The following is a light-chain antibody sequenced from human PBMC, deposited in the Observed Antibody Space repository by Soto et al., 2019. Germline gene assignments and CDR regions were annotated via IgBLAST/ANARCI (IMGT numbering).Light chain of an antibody. CDR1: QSVLFSSNNKNY. CDR3: QQYYTTPWT. CDR2: WAS. J-gene: IGKJ1*01. Sequence: DIVMTQSPDSLAVSLGERATINCKSSQSVLFSSNNKNYLAWYQQKPGQPPKLLIYWASTRESGVPDRFSGSGSGKDFTLPISSLQAVDVAVYYCQQYYTTPWTFGQGTKVEIK. V-gene: IGKV4-1*01.